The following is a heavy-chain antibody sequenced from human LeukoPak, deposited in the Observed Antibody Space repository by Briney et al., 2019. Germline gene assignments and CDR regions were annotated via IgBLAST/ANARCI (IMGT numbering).Heavy chain of an antibody. V-gene: IGHV3-23*01. J-gene: IGHJ4*02. CDR2: KSGSGGST. CDR3: AKRSSTDVWGSYADY. CDR1: GFTFSNYA. Sequence: GGSLRLSCAASGFTFSNYAMSWVRQAPGKGLEWVSGKSGSGGSTYYADSVKGRFTISRDNSKNTLYLQVNSLRAEDTAVYYCAKRSSTDVWGSYADYWGQGTLVTVSS. D-gene: IGHD3-16*01.